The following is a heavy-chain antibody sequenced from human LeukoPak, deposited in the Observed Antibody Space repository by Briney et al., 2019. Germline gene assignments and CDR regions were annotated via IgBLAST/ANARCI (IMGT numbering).Heavy chain of an antibody. D-gene: IGHD3-10*02. Sequence: SETLSLTCAVYGGSFSGYYWSWIRQPPGKGLEWIGEINRSGITNYNPSLKSRVSISVDTSKNQFSLKMTSLTAADTAIYYCARFRGDGDYNVNHWGQGALVTVSS. J-gene: IGHJ5*02. CDR2: INRSGIT. V-gene: IGHV4-34*01. CDR1: GGSFSGYY. CDR3: ARFRGDGDYNVNH.